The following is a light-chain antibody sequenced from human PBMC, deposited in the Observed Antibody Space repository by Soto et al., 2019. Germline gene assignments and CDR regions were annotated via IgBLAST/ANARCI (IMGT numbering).Light chain of an antibody. CDR3: QQYESSLT. Sequence: EIVLTQSPGTLSLSPGERATLSCRTSQSVSNNYLAWYQQKPGQAPRLLIYGASSRATGIPDRFSGSGSGTDFTLTISRLEPEDFGVYYCQQYESSLTFGGGTKV. CDR2: GAS. V-gene: IGKV3-20*01. J-gene: IGKJ4*01. CDR1: QSVSNNY.